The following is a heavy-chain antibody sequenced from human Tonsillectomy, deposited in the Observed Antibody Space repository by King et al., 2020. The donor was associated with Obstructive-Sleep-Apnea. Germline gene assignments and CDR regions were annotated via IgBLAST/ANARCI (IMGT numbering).Heavy chain of an antibody. CDR3: ARADTISWFVGFLDY. CDR2: LLHDGSDG. D-gene: IGHD3-10*01. V-gene: IGHV3-30*03. J-gene: IGHJ4*02. CDR1: GFTFGNYD. Sequence: QVQLVESGGGVVQPGRSLRLSCATSGFTFGNYDMHWVRQAPGKGLEWVAVLLHDGSDGNYADSVEGRFTTSRDNSKNTLFLHMNSLRPEDTAVYYCARADTISWFVGFLDYWGQGTLVTVSS.